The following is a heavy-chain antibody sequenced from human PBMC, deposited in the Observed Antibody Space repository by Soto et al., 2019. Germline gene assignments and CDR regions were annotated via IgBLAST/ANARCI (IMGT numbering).Heavy chain of an antibody. Sequence: GESLKISCAASGFTFSSYWMSWVRQAPGKGLEWVANIKQDGSEKYYVDSVKGRFTISRDNAKNSLYLQMNSLRAKDTAVYYCARVLGSGSYYYYYYGMDVWGQGTTVTVSS. CDR2: IKQDGSEK. V-gene: IGHV3-7*01. CDR1: GFTFSSYW. J-gene: IGHJ6*02. D-gene: IGHD3-10*02. CDR3: ARVLGSGSYYYYYYGMDV.